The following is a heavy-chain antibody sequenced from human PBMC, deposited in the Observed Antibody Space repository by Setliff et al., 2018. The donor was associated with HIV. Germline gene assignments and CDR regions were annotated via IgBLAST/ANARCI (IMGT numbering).Heavy chain of an antibody. CDR3: TKSIGTYFNSGINFPFHY. CDR1: GFIFRSYA. V-gene: IGHV3-23*01. J-gene: IGHJ4*02. D-gene: IGHD3-10*01. Sequence: GGSLRLSCEASGFIFRSYAMTWVRQAPGRGLEWVSSISGSADSTYYSDSVKGRFTISRDNSKSTLYLQMNNLRAEDTAIYYCTKSIGTYFNSGINFPFHYWGQGAQVTVSS. CDR2: ISGSADST.